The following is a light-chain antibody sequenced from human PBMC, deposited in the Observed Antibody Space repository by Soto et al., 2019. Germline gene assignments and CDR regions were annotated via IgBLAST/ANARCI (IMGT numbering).Light chain of an antibody. V-gene: IGKV3-15*01. Sequence: EVVMTQPPATLSVSPGERATLSCRASQSVSSNLAWYQQKPGQAPRLLIYGASTRATGIPARFSGSGSGTEFTLTISSLQSEYFAVYDCQQDNNWPESFGPGTQVDVK. CDR1: QSVSSN. CDR2: GAS. CDR3: QQDNNWPES. J-gene: IGKJ1*01.